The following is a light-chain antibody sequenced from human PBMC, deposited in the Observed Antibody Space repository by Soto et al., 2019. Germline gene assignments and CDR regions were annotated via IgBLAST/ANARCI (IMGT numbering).Light chain of an antibody. CDR1: QSVRKF. CDR2: DAS. CDR3: QQSNNWYT. J-gene: IGKJ2*01. V-gene: IGKV3-11*01. Sequence: EVVLTQSPATLSLSPGERATLSCRASQSVRKFLAWYQQKPGQAPRLLIYDASNRATGIPARFSGSGSGTDFTLTISSLEPEDFAVYYCQQSNNWYTFGQGTKLEIK.